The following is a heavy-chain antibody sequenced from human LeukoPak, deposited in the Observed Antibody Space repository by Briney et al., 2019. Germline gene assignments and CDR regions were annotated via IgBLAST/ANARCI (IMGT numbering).Heavy chain of an antibody. D-gene: IGHD2-2*02. CDR2: INAGNGNT. V-gene: IGHV1-3*01. CDR1: GHTFTSYA. J-gene: IGHJ6*04. Sequence: ASVKVSCKASGHTFTSYAMHWVRQAPGQRLEWMGWINAGNGNTKYSQKFQGRVTITRDTSASTAYMELSSLRSEDTAVYYCAGPTGYCSSTSCHTPAYYYYGMDVWGKGTTVTVSS. CDR3: AGPTGYCSSTSCHTPAYYYYGMDV.